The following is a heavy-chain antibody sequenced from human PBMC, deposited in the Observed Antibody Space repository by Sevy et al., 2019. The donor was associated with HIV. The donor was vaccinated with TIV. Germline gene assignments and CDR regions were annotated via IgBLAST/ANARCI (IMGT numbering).Heavy chain of an antibody. CDR3: ARDSQDTAMVNYFDY. CDR2: ISYDGSNK. CDR1: GFTFSSYA. J-gene: IGHJ4*02. V-gene: IGHV3-30-3*01. Sequence: GGSLRLSCAASGFTFSSYAMHWVRQAPGKGLEWVAVISYDGSNKYYANSVKGRFTISRDNSKNTLYLQMNSLRAEDTAVYYCARDSQDTAMVNYFDYWGQGTLVIVSS. D-gene: IGHD5-18*01.